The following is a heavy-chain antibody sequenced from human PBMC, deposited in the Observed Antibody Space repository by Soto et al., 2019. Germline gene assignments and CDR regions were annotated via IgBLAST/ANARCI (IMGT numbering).Heavy chain of an antibody. Sequence: QVQLVQSGAEVKKSGASVKVSCKASGYTFTSHDINWVRQATGQGLEWMGWMNPNSGNTGYAQKFQGRVTMTRNTXXXXAXMXXXXXXXXXXXXXYCARXDYGDYARFDYWGQGTLVTVSS. CDR2: MNPNSGNT. D-gene: IGHD4-17*01. J-gene: IGHJ4*02. V-gene: IGHV1-8*01. CDR1: GYTFTSHD. CDR3: ARXDYGDYARFDY.